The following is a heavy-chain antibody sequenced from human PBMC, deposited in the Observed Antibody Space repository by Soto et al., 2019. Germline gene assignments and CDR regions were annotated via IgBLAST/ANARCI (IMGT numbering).Heavy chain of an antibody. J-gene: IGHJ4*02. Sequence: PGGSLRLSCAASGFTFSSHWMSWVRQAPGKGLEWVANIKQDGSEKYYVDSVKGRFTISRDNAKNSLYLQMNSLRAEDTAVYYCAREHTPHYFAYWGQGTLVTVSS. CDR1: GFTFSSHW. D-gene: IGHD2-21*01. CDR2: IKQDGSEK. V-gene: IGHV3-7*01. CDR3: AREHTPHYFAY.